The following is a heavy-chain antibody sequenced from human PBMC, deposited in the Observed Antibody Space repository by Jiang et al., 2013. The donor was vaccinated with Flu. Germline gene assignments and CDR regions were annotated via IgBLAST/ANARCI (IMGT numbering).Heavy chain of an antibody. D-gene: IGHD3-22*01. Sequence: HSGAEVKKPGSSVKVSCKASGGPFNDFIISWVRQAPGQGLEWMGRIIPILDITNYAQKFQGRVTITADKSTATASMELSSLRSEDTAMYYCARRVTYDDINYYFDYVGPGNPGHRLL. V-gene: IGHV1-69*02. CDR2: IIPILDIT. J-gene: IGHJ4*02. CDR3: ARRVTYDDINYYFDY. CDR1: GGPFNDFI.